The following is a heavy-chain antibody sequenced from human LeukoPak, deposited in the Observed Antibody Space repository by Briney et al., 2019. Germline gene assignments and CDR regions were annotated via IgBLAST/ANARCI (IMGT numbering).Heavy chain of an antibody. V-gene: IGHV4-34*01. D-gene: IGHD2-2*01. Sequence: SETLSLTCAVYGGSFSGYYSSWNRHPPGKGLEWIGEINHSGSTNYNPSLKRRVTISVDTSKNQFSLKLSSVTAADTAVYYCARGWIVVPAASPYYYGMDVWGQGTTVTVSS. CDR1: GGSFSGYY. J-gene: IGHJ6*02. CDR3: ARGWIVVPAASPYYYGMDV. CDR2: INHSGST.